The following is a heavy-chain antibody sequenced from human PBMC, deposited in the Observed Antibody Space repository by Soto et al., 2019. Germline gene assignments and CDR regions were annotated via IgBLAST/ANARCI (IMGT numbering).Heavy chain of an antibody. J-gene: IGHJ4*02. CDR3: ASPQQWLGQRGDFDY. CDR1: GFTFSSYW. CDR2: IRQDVSDK. V-gene: IGHV3-7*05. D-gene: IGHD6-19*01. Sequence: EVQLVESGGGLVQPGGSLRLSCAASGFTFSSYWMSWVRQAPGKGLEWVANIRQDVSDKYYVDSVKGRFTISRDNSKNSLYLQMNSLRAEDTAIYYCASPQQWLGQRGDFDYWGQGTLVTVSS.